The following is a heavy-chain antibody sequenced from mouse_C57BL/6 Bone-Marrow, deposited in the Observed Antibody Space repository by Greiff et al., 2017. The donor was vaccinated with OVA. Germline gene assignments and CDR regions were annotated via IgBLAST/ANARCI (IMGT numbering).Heavy chain of an antibody. CDR3: ARRGAPWYFDV. J-gene: IGHJ1*03. CDR1: GFTFSDYY. CDR2: ISNGGGST. V-gene: IGHV5-12*01. D-gene: IGHD3-1*01. Sequence: EVHLVESGGGLVQPGGSLKLSCAASGFTFSDYYMYWVRQTPEKRLEWVAYISNGGGSTYYPDTVKGRFTISRDNAKNTLYLQLCRLKSEDTAMYYCARRGAPWYFDVWGTGTTVTVSS.